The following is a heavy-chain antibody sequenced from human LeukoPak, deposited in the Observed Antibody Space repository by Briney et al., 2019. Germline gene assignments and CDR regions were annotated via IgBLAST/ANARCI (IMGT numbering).Heavy chain of an antibody. Sequence: PGGSLRLSCAASGFTFSSHSMNWVRQAPGKGLEWVSSISSSSSYIYYADSVKGRFTISRDNAKNSLYLQMNSLRAEDTAVYYCARLYCSGGSCYDYWGQGTLVTVSS. J-gene: IGHJ4*02. V-gene: IGHV3-21*01. CDR1: GFTFSSHS. CDR3: ARLYCSGGSCYDY. CDR2: ISSSSSYI. D-gene: IGHD2-15*01.